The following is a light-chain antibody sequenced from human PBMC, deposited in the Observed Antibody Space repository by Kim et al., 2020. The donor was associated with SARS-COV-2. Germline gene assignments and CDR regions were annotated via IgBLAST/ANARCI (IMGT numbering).Light chain of an antibody. CDR3: QAWDTSSVV. CDR2: QDI. J-gene: IGLJ2*01. V-gene: IGLV3-1*01. Sequence: SYELTQPPSVSVSPGQTATITCSGHNLGDKFASWYQQKAGQSPTLIIYQDIERPSGIPERFSGSNSGNTATLTISGTQAMDEADYYCQAWDTSSVVFGGGTQLTVL. CDR1: NLGDKF.